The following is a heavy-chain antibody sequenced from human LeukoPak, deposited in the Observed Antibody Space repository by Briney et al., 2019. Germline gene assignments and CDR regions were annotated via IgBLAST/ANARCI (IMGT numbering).Heavy chain of an antibody. CDR1: GFNVRSNS. J-gene: IGHJ6*03. V-gene: IGHV3-30*02. Sequence: GGSLRLSCAASGFNVRSNSMTWVRQAPGKGLEWVAFIRYDGSNKYYADSVKGRFTISRDNSKNTLYLQMNSLRAEDTAVYYCAKSRNWNDENYYYYMDVWGKGTTVTVSS. CDR3: AKSRNWNDENYYYYMDV. D-gene: IGHD1-20*01. CDR2: IRYDGSNK.